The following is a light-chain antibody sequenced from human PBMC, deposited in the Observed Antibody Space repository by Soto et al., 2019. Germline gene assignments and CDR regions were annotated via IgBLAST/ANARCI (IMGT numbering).Light chain of an antibody. V-gene: IGLV1-44*01. Sequence: QSVLTQPPSASGTPGQRVTISCSGSSSNIGSYPVNWYQQLPGTAPKLLIYSTNQRPSGVPDRFSGSKSGTSASLAISGLQSEDGADYYCAAWDDSLNRRVFGGGTKLTVL. J-gene: IGLJ3*02. CDR2: STN. CDR1: SSNIGSYP. CDR3: AAWDDSLNRRV.